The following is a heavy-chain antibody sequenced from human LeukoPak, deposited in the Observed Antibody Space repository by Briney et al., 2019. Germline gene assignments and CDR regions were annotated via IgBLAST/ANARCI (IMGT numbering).Heavy chain of an antibody. CDR3: AGGGSSGVVSLFDY. J-gene: IGHJ4*02. CDR2: INPNSGGT. D-gene: IGHD3-3*01. V-gene: IGHV1-2*02. Sequence: ASVKVSCKASGYTFTGYYMHWVRQAPGQGLDWMGWINPNSGGTNYAQKFQGRVTMTRDTSISTAYMELSRLRSDDTAVYYCAGGGSSGVVSLFDYWGQGTLVTVSS. CDR1: GYTFTGYY.